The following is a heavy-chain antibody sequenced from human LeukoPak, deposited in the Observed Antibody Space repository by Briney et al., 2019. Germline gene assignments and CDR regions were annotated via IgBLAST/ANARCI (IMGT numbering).Heavy chain of an antibody. CDR2: IYHSGPT. CDR3: ASGVTSAPNYYMDV. Sequence: PSETLSLTCAVSGGSISSSNWWNWVRQPPGKGLEWIGEIYHSGPTSYNPSLKSRVTISVDRSKNQFSLKLSSVTAADTAVYYCASGVTSAPNYYMDVWGKGTTVTISS. CDR1: GGSISSSNW. V-gene: IGHV4-4*02. D-gene: IGHD2-21*02. J-gene: IGHJ6*03.